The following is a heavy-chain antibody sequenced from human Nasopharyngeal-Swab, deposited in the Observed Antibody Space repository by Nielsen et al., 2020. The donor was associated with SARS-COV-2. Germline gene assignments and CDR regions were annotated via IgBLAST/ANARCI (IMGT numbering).Heavy chain of an antibody. CDR3: ARDVRFSSVDGTSYNGMDV. CDR2: INTNTGNP. D-gene: IGHD6-13*01. CDR1: GYTFNKYV. Sequence: ASVKVSSKASGYTFNKYVLNWVRQAPGQGLEWMGWINTNTGNPTYAQGFTGRYVFSLDTSVSTAYLQISSLDAEDTAVYYCARDVRFSSVDGTSYNGMDVWGQGTTVTVSS. J-gene: IGHJ6*02. V-gene: IGHV7-4-1*02.